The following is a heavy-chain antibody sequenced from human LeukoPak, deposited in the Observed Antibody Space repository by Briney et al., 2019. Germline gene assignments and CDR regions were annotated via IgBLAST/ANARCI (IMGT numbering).Heavy chain of an antibody. CDR1: GGSISSYY. D-gene: IGHD1-26*01. CDR2: IYTSGST. Sequence: SETLSLTCTVSGGSISSYYWSWIRQPAGKGLEWIGRIYTSGSTNYNPSLKSRVTISVDTSKNQFSLKLSSVTAADTAVYYCAREGGSYLPNWFDPWGQGTLVTVSS. J-gene: IGHJ5*02. V-gene: IGHV4-4*07. CDR3: AREGGSYLPNWFDP.